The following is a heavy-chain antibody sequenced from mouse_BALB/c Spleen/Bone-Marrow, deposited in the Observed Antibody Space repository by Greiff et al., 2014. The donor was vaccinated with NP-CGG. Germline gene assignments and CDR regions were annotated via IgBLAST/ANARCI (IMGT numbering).Heavy chain of an antibody. D-gene: IGHD2-3*01. CDR2: INPDSRTI. V-gene: IGHV4-1*02. Sequence: VQLKGSGGGLGQPGGSLKLSCAASGFGFCGYWVTWGRQAPGEGIEWIGEINPDSRTINYKPSLKEKFIMSRDNAKNTLYLQMSKVRSEDTALYYCARNGYYGWMTYWGQGTLVTVSA. CDR1: GFGFCGYW. CDR3: ARNGYYGWMTY. J-gene: IGHJ3*01.